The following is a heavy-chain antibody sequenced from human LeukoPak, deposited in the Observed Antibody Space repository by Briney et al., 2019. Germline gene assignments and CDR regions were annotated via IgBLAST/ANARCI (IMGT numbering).Heavy chain of an antibody. J-gene: IGHJ5*02. CDR2: IYTSGST. D-gene: IGHD6-13*01. V-gene: IGHV4-4*07. Sequence: SETLSLTCTVSGGSISSSYWSWIRQPAGKGLEWIGRIYTSGSTNYNPSLKSRVTISVDTSKNQFSLKLSSVTAADTAVYYCARGYSSSWYFNWFDPWGQGTLVTVSS. CDR3: ARGYSSSWYFNWFDP. CDR1: GGSISSSY.